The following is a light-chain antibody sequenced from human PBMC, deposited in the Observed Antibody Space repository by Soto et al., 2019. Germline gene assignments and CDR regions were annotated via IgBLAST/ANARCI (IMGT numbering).Light chain of an antibody. J-gene: IGKJ4*01. CDR2: KAS. Sequence: DIQMTQSPSTLSASVGDRVTITCRASQSISSWLAWYQQKPGKAPKLLIYKASSLESGVPSRFSGSGSGTEFTLTIISLQPDDFATYYCQQYHSYSPVTFGVGTKVEIK. CDR3: QQYHSYSPVT. CDR1: QSISSW. V-gene: IGKV1-5*03.